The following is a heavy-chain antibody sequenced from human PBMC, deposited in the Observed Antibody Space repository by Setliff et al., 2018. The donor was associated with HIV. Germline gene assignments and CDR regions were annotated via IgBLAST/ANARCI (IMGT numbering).Heavy chain of an antibody. V-gene: IGHV4-31*03. Sequence: SETLSLTCTVSGDSISSGGYHWTWIRQHPGKGLEYIGYIFYSGSTYYNPSLKSRLTMSVDTSKNQFSLQLNSSTVADTAVYYCARRGRLGSTSRDYWGQGALVTVSS. CDR3: ARRGRLGSTSRDY. J-gene: IGHJ4*02. CDR2: IFYSGST. CDR1: GDSISSGGYH. D-gene: IGHD7-27*01.